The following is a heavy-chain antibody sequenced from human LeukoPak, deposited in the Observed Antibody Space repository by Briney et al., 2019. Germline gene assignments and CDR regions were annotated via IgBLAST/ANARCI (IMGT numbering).Heavy chain of an antibody. D-gene: IGHD7-27*01. CDR2: ITTSDGNT. J-gene: IGHJ4*02. CDR1: GFTFSTYS. Sequence: GGSLRLSCAASGFTFSTYSMNWVRQAPGKGLEWVSTITTSDGNTYYADSVKGRFTVSRDNSKNTLYLQMNSLRAEDTAVYYCAKDGGLWVSAHWGDSWGRGTLVTVSS. CDR3: AKDGGLWVSAHWGDS. V-gene: IGHV3-23*01.